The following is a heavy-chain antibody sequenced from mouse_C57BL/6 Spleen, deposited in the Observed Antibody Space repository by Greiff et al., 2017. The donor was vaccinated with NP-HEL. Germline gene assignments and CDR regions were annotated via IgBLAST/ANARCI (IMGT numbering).Heavy chain of an antibody. CDR1: GYTFTSYW. J-gene: IGHJ4*01. CDR3: ARGMVRYAMDY. Sequence: QVQLQQPGTELVKPGASVKLSCKASGYTFTSYWMNWVKQRPGQGLEWIGNINPRNGGTNYNEKFKSKSTLTVDKSSSTAYMQLSSLTSEDSAVYYCARGMVRYAMDYWGQGTSVTVSS. V-gene: IGHV1-53*01. D-gene: IGHD2-3*01. CDR2: INPRNGGT.